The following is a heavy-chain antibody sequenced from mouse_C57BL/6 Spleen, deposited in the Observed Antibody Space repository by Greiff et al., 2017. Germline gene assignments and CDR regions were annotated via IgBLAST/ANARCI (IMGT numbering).Heavy chain of an antibody. CDR1: GFTFSDYG. J-gene: IGHJ4*01. CDR3: ARSHDGAMDY. D-gene: IGHD2-3*01. Sequence: DVKVVESGGGLVKPGGSLKLSCAASGFTFSDYGMHWVRQAPEKGLEWVAYISSGSSTIYYADTVKGRFTISRDNAKNTLFLQMTSLRSEDTAMYYCARSHDGAMDYWGQGTSVTVSS. CDR2: ISSGSSTI. V-gene: IGHV5-17*01.